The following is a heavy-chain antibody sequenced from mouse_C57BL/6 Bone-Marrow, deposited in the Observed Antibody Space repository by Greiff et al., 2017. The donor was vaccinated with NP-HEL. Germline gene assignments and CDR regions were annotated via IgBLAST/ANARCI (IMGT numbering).Heavy chain of an antibody. CDR1: GYTFTSYW. CDR2: IYPGNSDT. V-gene: IGHV1-5*01. CDR3: TYYYGSSYGNAMDY. Sequence: EVQLHQSGTVLARPGASVKMSCKTSGYTFTSYWMHWVKQRPGQGLEWIGAIYPGNSDTSSNQKFKGKAKLTAVTSASTAYMELSSLTNEDSAVYYCTYYYGSSYGNAMDYWGQGTSVTVSS. J-gene: IGHJ4*01. D-gene: IGHD1-1*01.